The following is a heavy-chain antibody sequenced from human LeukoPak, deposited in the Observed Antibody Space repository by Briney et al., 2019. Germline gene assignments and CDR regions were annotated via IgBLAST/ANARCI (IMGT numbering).Heavy chain of an antibody. CDR1: GFTFSSYA. CDR3: ARGRRMTTVTQEYFQH. J-gene: IGHJ1*01. Sequence: GGSLRLSCAASGFTFSSYAMHWDRQAPGKGLEWVAVISYDGSNKYYADSVKGRFTISRDNAKNSLYLQMNSLRAEDTAVYYCARGRRMTTVTQEYFQHWGQGTLVTVSS. D-gene: IGHD4-17*01. CDR2: ISYDGSNK. V-gene: IGHV3-30*04.